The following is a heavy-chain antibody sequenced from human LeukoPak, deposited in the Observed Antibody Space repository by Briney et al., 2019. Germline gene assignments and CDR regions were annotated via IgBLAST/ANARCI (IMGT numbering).Heavy chain of an antibody. V-gene: IGHV3-21*01. CDR2: ISSSSTYI. CDR1: GFTFSSHS. Sequence: GGSLRLSCSASGFTFSSHSMNWVRQAPGKGLEWVSCISSSSTYIKYTDSVKGRFTISRENAKNSLYLQMNSLRAGDTAVYYCARVGYSYGYDYWGQGTLVTVSS. CDR3: ARVGYSYGYDY. D-gene: IGHD5-18*01. J-gene: IGHJ4*02.